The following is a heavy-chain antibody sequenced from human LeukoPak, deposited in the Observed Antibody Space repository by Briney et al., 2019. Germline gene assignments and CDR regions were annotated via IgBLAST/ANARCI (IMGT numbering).Heavy chain of an antibody. CDR1: GFTFSNYW. D-gene: IGHD2-2*01. V-gene: IGHV3-74*03. J-gene: IGHJ5*02. CDR3: AREFTSRSFDP. Sequence: GESLRLSCAASGFTFSNYWMHWVRHAPGKGLVWVSRIYNDGSTTTYADSVKGRFTISRDNAKNTLYLQMNSLRAEDTAVYYCAREFTSRSFDPWGQGTLVTVSS. CDR2: IYNDGSTT.